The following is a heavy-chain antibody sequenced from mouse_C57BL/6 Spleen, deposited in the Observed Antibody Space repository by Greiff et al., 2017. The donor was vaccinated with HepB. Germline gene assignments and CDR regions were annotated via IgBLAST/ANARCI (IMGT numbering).Heavy chain of an antibody. D-gene: IGHD4-1*01. J-gene: IGHJ3*01. CDR1: GFTFSDYG. CDR3: ARTETGTGGFDY. Sequence: EVKLMESGGGLVKPGGSLKLSCAASGFTFSDYGMHWVRQAPEKGLEWVAYISSGSSTTYYADTVKGRFTISRDTAKNTLFLQMTSLRSADTAMYYCARTETGTGGFDYWGQGTLVTVSA. CDR2: ISSGSSTT. V-gene: IGHV5-17*01.